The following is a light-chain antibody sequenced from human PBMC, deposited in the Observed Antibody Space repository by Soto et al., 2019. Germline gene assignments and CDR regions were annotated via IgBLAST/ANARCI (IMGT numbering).Light chain of an antibody. V-gene: IGKV3-20*01. CDR1: QSVANNY. J-gene: IGKJ4*01. CDR2: DAS. Sequence: EIVLTQSPGTLSLSPGERATLSCRASQSVANNYLAWYQQTPGQAPRFLMYDASSRATGIPDRFSGSGSGTDFTLTISRLEPEDFAVYYCEQYGSTPLTFGGGTKVEIK. CDR3: EQYGSTPLT.